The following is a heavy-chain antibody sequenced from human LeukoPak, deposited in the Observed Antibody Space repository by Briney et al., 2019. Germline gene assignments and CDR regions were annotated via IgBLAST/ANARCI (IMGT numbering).Heavy chain of an antibody. Sequence: TSETLSLTCTVSGGSISSYYWTWIRQPAGKGLEWIGRIHPSGTTNHNPSLKSRVIMSLDMSNNQFSLKVRSVTAADTAVYYCARETEVPGGRSWDFWGQGTLVTVSP. CDR3: ARETEVPGGRSWDF. CDR1: GGSISSYY. V-gene: IGHV4-4*07. J-gene: IGHJ4*02. CDR2: IHPSGTT. D-gene: IGHD6-19*01.